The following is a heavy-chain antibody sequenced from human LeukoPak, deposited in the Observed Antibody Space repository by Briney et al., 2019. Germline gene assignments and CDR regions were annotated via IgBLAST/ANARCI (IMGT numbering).Heavy chain of an antibody. CDR3: AREGGFYRPLDY. J-gene: IGHJ4*02. D-gene: IGHD3-3*01. CDR1: GGSVTSTNW. CDR2: VHLDGRT. Sequence: SETLSLTCDESGGSVTSTNWWIWVRQPPVKGLEWIGEVHLDGRTNYNPSLKSRLIMSVDLPENHISLKLTSVTAADTAVYYCAREGGFYRPLDYSGQGTLVTVSS. V-gene: IGHV4-4*02.